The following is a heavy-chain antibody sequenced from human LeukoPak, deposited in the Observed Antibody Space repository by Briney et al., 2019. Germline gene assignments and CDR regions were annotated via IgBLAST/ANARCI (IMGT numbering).Heavy chain of an antibody. CDR3: ARGRATYCSSTSCYDLYGMDV. CDR1: GFTFSSYA. Sequence: VGSLRLSCAASGFTFSSYAMHWVRQAPGKGLEWVAVISYDGSNKYYADSVKGRFTISRDNSNNTLYLQMNSLRAEDTAVYYCARGRATYCSSTSCYDLYGMDVWGQGTTVTVSS. J-gene: IGHJ6*02. V-gene: IGHV3-30-3*01. D-gene: IGHD2-2*01. CDR2: ISYDGSNK.